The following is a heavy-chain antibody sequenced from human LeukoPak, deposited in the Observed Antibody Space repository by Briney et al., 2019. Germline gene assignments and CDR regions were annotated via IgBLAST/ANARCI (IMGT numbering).Heavy chain of an antibody. V-gene: IGHV4-59*08. CDR1: GGSISSYY. J-gene: IGHJ4*02. D-gene: IGHD3-22*01. CDR2: IFYSGST. CDR3: ARQDDLDSSGYSRPFDY. Sequence: PSETLSLTCTVSGGSISSYYWSWIRQPPGKGLEWIGYIFYSGSTDYNPSLKSRVTISVDTSKNQFSLKLSSVTAADTAVYYCARQDDLDSSGYSRPFDYWGQGTLVTVSS.